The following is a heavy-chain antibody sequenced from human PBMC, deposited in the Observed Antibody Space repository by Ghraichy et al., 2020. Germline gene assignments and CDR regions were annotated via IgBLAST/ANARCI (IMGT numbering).Heavy chain of an antibody. J-gene: IGHJ4*02. CDR3: ARGGFNYGKQGFDY. CDR2: INPNSGYT. V-gene: IGHV1-2*05. Sequence: ASVKVSCKASGYTLSGYFIHWVRQAPGQGLEWVGRINPNSGYTNSAQQFQGSVTMTWDTSISTAYMELSRLTSDDTVVYYCARGGFNYGKQGFDYWGQGTLVTVSS. CDR1: GYTLSGYF. D-gene: IGHD3-10*01.